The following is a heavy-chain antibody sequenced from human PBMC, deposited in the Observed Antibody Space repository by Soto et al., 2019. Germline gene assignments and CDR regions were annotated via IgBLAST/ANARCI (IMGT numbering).Heavy chain of an antibody. CDR2: IYPGDSET. CDR3: ARRGKDNSYYVMDV. V-gene: IGHV5-51*01. J-gene: IGHJ6*02. Sequence: GESLKISCKGSGYNFTRNWIGWVRQMPGKGLEWMGIIYPGDSETRYSPSFQGQVTISADKSISTAYLQWSSLKASDTAMYYCARRGKDNSYYVMDVWGQGTTVTVSS. D-gene: IGHD3-10*01. CDR1: GYNFTRNW.